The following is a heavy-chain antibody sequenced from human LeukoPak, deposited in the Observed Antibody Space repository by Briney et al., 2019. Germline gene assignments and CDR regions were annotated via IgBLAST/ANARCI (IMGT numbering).Heavy chain of an antibody. V-gene: IGHV3-23*01. Sequence: GGSLRLSCAASGFTFSNSAMIWVRQAPGKGLEWVSSVSGSGGNTYYADSVKGRFTISRDNSKNTLYVQVNSLRAEGTAVYCCARADTSGYIYYFDYWGQGTLVSVSS. CDR1: GFTFSNSA. CDR3: ARADTSGYIYYFDY. J-gene: IGHJ4*02. D-gene: IGHD3-22*01. CDR2: VSGSGGNT.